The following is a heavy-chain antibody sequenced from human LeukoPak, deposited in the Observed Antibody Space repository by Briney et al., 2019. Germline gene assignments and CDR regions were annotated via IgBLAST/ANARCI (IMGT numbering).Heavy chain of an antibody. CDR3: AKDPKGESLRHYFDY. Sequence: PGGSLRLSCAASGFTFSSYGMSWVRQAPGKGLEWVSAISGSGGSTYYADSVKGRFTISRDNSKNTLYLQMNSLRAEDTAVYYCAKDPKGESLRHYFDYWGQGTLVTVSS. V-gene: IGHV3-23*01. D-gene: IGHD3-16*01. J-gene: IGHJ4*02. CDR2: ISGSGGST. CDR1: GFTFSSYG.